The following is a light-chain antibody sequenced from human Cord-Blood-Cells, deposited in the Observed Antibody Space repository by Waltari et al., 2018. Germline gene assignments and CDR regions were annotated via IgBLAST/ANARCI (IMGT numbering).Light chain of an antibody. J-gene: IGLJ3*02. CDR3: AAWDDSLSGWV. V-gene: IGLV1-47*01. CDR2: RNN. CDR1: SPHIGSNS. Sequence: QSVLTQPPSASGTPGQSVTISCSGSSPHIGSNSVYWYQQLPGTAPKLLIYRNNQRPSGVPDRFSGSKSGTSASLAISGLRSEDEADYYCAAWDDSLSGWVFGGGTKLTVL.